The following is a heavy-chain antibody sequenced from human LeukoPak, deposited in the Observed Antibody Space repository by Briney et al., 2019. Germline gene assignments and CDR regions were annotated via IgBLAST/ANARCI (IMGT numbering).Heavy chain of an antibody. V-gene: IGHV3-74*01. CDR2: INTDGSST. J-gene: IGHJ4*02. Sequence: GGSLRLSCAASGFTFSSYWMHWVRQAPGKGLVWVSRINTDGSSTSYADSVKGRFTISRDNAKNTLYLQMNSLRAEDTAVYYCAKDLEGQLVPDYWGQGTLVTVSS. CDR3: AKDLEGQLVPDY. D-gene: IGHD6-6*01. CDR1: GFTFSSYW.